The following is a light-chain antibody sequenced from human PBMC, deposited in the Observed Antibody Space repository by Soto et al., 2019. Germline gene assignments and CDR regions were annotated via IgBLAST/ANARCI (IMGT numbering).Light chain of an antibody. Sequence: QSALTQPPSVSGSPGQSVTISCTGTSSDVGNYNRVSWYQQPPGTAPKVIIYEVSNRPSGVPDRVSGSKSGNTASLTISGRQAEDEADYYCSSYTSSSTYVFGTGTKLTVL. V-gene: IGLV2-18*02. CDR1: SSDVGNYNR. CDR2: EVS. J-gene: IGLJ1*01. CDR3: SSYTSSSTYV.